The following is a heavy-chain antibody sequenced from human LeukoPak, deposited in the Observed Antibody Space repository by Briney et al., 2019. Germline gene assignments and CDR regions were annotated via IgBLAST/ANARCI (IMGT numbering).Heavy chain of an antibody. D-gene: IGHD3-10*01. V-gene: IGHV1-8*01. J-gene: IGHJ4*02. CDR3: ARARMVRGVIIGYYFDY. CDR2: MNPNSGNT. CDR1: GYTFTSYD. Sequence: ASVKVSCKASGYTFTSYDINWVRQATGQGLEWMGWMNPNSGNTGYAQKLQGRVTMTRTTSISTAYMELSSLRSEDTAVYYCARARMVRGVIIGYYFDYWGQGTLVTVSS.